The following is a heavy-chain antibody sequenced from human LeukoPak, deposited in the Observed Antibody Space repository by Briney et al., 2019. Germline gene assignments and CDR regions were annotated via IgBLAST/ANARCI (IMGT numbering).Heavy chain of an antibody. CDR1: GFTFSSYS. D-gene: IGHD6-13*01. V-gene: IGHV3-21*01. CDR2: ISSSSYI. J-gene: IGHJ6*02. Sequence: PGGSLRLSCAASGFTFSSYSMNWVRQAPGKGLEWVSSISSSSYIYYADSVKGRFTISRDNAKNSLYLQMNSLRAEDTAVYYCARDKISGYSSSHESAGYYYGMDVWGQGTTVTVSS. CDR3: ARDKISGYSSSHESAGYYYGMDV.